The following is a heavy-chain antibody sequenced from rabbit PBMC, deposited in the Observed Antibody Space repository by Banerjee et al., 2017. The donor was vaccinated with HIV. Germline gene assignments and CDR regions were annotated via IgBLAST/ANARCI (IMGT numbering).Heavy chain of an antibody. CDR2: IYAGVSGT. D-gene: IGHD1-1*01. J-gene: IGHJ6*01. V-gene: IGHV1S45*01. CDR3: ARGASSGGYYFNDL. Sequence: QEQLVESGGGLVQPEGSLTLTCKASGIDFSSYYYMCWVRQAPGKGLEWIGCIYAGVSGTYYASWAKGRFTISKTSSTTVTLQMTSLTAADTATYFCARGASSGGYYFNDLWGPGTLVTVS. CDR1: GIDFSSYYY.